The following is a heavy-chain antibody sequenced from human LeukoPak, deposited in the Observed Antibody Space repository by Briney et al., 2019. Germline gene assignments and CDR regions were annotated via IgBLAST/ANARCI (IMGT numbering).Heavy chain of an antibody. V-gene: IGHV3-30*03. Sequence: GGSLRLSCAASGFTFSSYSMNWVRQAPGKGLEWVAVISYDGSNKYYADSVKGRFTISRDNSKNTLYLQMNSLRAEDTAVYYCARGSNPKTYDYWSGPEFQYWGQGTQVTVSS. CDR1: GFTFSSYS. D-gene: IGHD3-3*01. J-gene: IGHJ1*01. CDR3: ARGSNPKTYDYWSGPEFQY. CDR2: ISYDGSNK.